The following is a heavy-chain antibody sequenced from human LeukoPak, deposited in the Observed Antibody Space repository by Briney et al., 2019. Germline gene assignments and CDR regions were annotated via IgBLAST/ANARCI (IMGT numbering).Heavy chain of an antibody. CDR3: AGVTIFGVVIMSLFDY. J-gene: IGHJ4*02. CDR2: IYYSGST. D-gene: IGHD3-3*01. CDR1: GGSISSGSYY. V-gene: IGHV4-39*01. Sequence: SETLSLTCTVSGGSISSGSYYWGWIRQPPGKGLEWIGSIYYSGSTYYNPSLKSRVTISVDTSKNQFSLKLSSVTAADTAVYYCAGVTIFGVVIMSLFDYWGQGTLVTVSS.